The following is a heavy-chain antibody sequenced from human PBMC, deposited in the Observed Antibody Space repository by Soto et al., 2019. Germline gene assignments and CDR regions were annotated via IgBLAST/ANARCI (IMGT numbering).Heavy chain of an antibody. CDR3: ALLPLRGAVRWFDP. V-gene: IGHV4-39*01. Sequence: SETLSLTCTVSGGSISSSSYYWGWIRQPPGKGLEWIGSIYYSGSTYYNPSLKSRVTISVDTSKNQFSLKLSSVTAADTAVYYCALLPLRGAVRWFDPWGQGTLVTVSS. CDR1: GGSISSSSYY. D-gene: IGHD3-22*01. CDR2: IYYSGST. J-gene: IGHJ5*02.